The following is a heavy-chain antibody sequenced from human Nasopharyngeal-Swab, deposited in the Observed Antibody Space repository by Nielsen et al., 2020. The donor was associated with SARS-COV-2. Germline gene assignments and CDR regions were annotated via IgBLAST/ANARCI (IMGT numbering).Heavy chain of an antibody. CDR2: LSNDGGDK. CDR3: AKDGEVAAARYYFDY. CDR1: GFTFSRYG. J-gene: IGHJ4*02. V-gene: IGHV3-30*18. D-gene: IGHD6-13*01. Sequence: GGSLRLSCAASGFTFSRYGMHWVRQVPGKGLEWVAVLSNDGGDKYYADSVKGRFTIPRDNSKNTLYLQMNSLRPEDTAVYYCAKDGEVAAARYYFDYWGQGTLVTVSS.